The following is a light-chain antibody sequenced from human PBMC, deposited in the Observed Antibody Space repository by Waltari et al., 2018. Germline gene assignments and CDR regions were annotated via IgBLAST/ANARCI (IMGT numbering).Light chain of an antibody. CDR3: STWDDSLNGPL. Sequence: QSVLTQPPSESGAPGQTVTISCSGGKTNIGSNTVNWYHQAPGTAPRLIMYNNGQRPSGVPDRVSASKSGTSASLAISGLQPDDEATYYCSTWDDSLNGPLFGGGTKVTVL. CDR1: KTNIGSNT. CDR2: NNG. V-gene: IGLV1-44*01. J-gene: IGLJ3*02.